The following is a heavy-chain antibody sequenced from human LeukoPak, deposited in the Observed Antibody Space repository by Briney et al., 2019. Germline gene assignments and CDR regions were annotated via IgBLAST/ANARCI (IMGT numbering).Heavy chain of an antibody. J-gene: IGHJ6*02. Sequence: GGSLRLSCAASGFTFSSYEMNWVRQAPGKGLEWVSYISSSGSTIYCADSVKGRFTISRDNAKNSLYLQMNSLRAEDTAVYYCARDGGGPPYGMDVRGQGTTVTVSS. CDR2: ISSSGSTI. CDR1: GFTFSSYE. D-gene: IGHD2-15*01. CDR3: ARDGGGPPYGMDV. V-gene: IGHV3-48*03.